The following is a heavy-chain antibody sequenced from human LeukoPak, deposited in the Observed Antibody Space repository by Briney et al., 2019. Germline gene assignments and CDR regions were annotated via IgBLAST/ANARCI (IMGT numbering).Heavy chain of an antibody. J-gene: IGHJ3*02. CDR2: INSDGSST. CDR1: GFTFSSYW. CDR3: SSGNSHAFDI. V-gene: IGHV3-74*01. Sequence: PGRSLRLSCAASGFTFSSYWMHWVRQAPGKGLVWVSRINSDGSSTSYADSVKGRFTISRDNAKNTLYLQMNNLRAEDTAVYYCSSGNSHAFDIWGQGTMVTVSS. D-gene: IGHD4-23*01.